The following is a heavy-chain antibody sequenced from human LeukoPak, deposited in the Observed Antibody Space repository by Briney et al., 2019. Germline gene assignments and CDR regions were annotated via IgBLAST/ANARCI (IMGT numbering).Heavy chain of an antibody. CDR1: GYTFTGYY. D-gene: IGHD5/OR15-5a*01. V-gene: IGHV1-2*02. J-gene: IGHJ4*02. CDR2: INPNSSDT. CDR3: VRGRPPNADIVSKLFDY. Sequence: ASVKVSWKASGYTFTGYYMHWVRQAPAQGLEWVGWINPNSSDTKYAQNFQGRVTMTRDTSISTAYMELRFDDTAVYYCVRGRPPNADIVSKLFDYWGQGTLVTVSS.